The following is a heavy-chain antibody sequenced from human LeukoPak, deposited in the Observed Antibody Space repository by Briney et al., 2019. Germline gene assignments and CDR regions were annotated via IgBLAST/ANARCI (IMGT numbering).Heavy chain of an antibody. CDR2: ISWDGGST. V-gene: IGHV3-43*01. J-gene: IGHJ6*03. Sequence: GGSLRLSCAASGFTFDDYTMHWVRQAPGKGLEWVSLISWDGGSTYYADSVKGRFTISRDNSKNSLYLQMNSLRTEDTALYYCAKSGSLYYYYMDVWGKGTTVTISS. CDR1: GFTFDDYT. D-gene: IGHD3-10*01. CDR3: AKSGSLYYYYMDV.